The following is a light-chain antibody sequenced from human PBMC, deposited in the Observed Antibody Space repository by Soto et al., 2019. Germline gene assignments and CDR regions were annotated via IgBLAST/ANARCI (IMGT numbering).Light chain of an antibody. CDR2: DVS. CDR1: SSDVGGYNY. V-gene: IGLV2-14*01. Sequence: QSVLTQPASVSGSPGQSITISCTGTSSDVGGYNYVSWYQQPPGKAPKLVIYDVSNRPSGVSNRFSGSKSGNTASLTISGLQAEDEADYYCSSYTSSSIRYVFGTGTKVTVL. CDR3: SSYTSSSIRYV. J-gene: IGLJ1*01.